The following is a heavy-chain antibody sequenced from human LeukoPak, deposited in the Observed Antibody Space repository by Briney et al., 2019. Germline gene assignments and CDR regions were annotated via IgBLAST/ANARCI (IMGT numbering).Heavy chain of an antibody. J-gene: IGHJ4*02. CDR1: GYTFTSYG. CDR3: AVYSGYSEEYYFDY. Sequence: ASVKVSCKASGYTFTSYGISWVRQAPGQGLEWMGWISAYNGNTNYAQKFQGRVTITADESTSTAYMELSSLRSEDTAVYYCAVYSGYSEEYYFDYWGQGTLVTVSS. V-gene: IGHV1-18*01. CDR2: ISAYNGNT. D-gene: IGHD3-22*01.